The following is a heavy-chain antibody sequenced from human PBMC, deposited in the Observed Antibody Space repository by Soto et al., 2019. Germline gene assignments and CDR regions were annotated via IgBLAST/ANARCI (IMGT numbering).Heavy chain of an antibody. J-gene: IGHJ4*02. Sequence: SETLSLTCTVSGGSISSRDSYWGWIRQPPGKGLEWIGSFRYSGSTYYNPSLKSRVTISVDTSKNQLSLRVTSVTAADTAVYYCERGFGRYQFDYWGQGTLATVSS. CDR3: ERGFGRYQFDY. V-gene: IGHV4-39*01. CDR2: FRYSGST. CDR1: GGSISSRDSY. D-gene: IGHD3-16*01.